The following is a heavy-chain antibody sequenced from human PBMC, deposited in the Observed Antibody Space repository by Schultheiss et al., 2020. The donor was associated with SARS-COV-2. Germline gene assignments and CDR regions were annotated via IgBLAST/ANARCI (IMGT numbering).Heavy chain of an antibody. CDR1: GGTFTSYD. Sequence: ASVKVSCKASGGTFTSYDINWVRQAPGQGLEWMGIINPSGGSTSYAQKFQGRVTMTRDTSISTAYMELSRLRSDDTAVYYCAREGRGCSSTSCYHYYYGMDVWGQGTTVTVYS. J-gene: IGHJ6*02. CDR3: AREGRGCSSTSCYHYYYGMDV. D-gene: IGHD2-2*01. V-gene: IGHV1-46*01. CDR2: INPSGGST.